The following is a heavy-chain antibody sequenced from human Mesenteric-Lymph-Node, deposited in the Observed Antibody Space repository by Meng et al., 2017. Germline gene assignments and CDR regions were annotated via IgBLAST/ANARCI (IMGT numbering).Heavy chain of an antibody. J-gene: IGHJ6*02. V-gene: IGHV3-74*01. CDR2: INSDGSST. Sequence: GESLKISCAASGFTFSSYWMHWVRQAPGKGLVWVSRINSDGSSTSYADSVKGRFTISRDNAKNTLYLQMNSRRAEDTAVYYCARDGSLYYYGSGKQNYYYYYGMDVWGQGTTVTVSS. CDR3: ARDGSLYYYGSGKQNYYYYYGMDV. CDR1: GFTFSSYW. D-gene: IGHD3-10*01.